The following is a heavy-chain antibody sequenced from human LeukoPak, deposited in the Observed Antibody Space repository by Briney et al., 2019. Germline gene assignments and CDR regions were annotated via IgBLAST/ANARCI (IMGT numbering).Heavy chain of an antibody. CDR1: GFTFDKYA. V-gene: IGHV3-23*01. D-gene: IGHD6-19*01. CDR2: VGAGGGAP. Sequence: PGGSLRLSCAASGFTFDKYAMSWVRQAPGKGLEWVSSVGAGGGAPYYSDSVKGRFSISRDNSKSTLYLQMTGLTDEDTAIYYCATDPYSRGWSGGDYFDQWSRGTLVTVSS. CDR3: ATDPYSRGWSGGDYFDQ. J-gene: IGHJ4*02.